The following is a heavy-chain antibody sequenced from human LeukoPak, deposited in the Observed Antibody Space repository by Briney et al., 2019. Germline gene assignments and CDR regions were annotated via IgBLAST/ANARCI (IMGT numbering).Heavy chain of an antibody. Sequence: GGSLRLSCAVSGFTFTNYWMHWVRHAPGEGLVWVSRINMDGSVTRYADSVKGRFTISRDNAKNTVFLQMNSLRAEDTAVYYCARDRGALDYWGQGTLVTVSS. D-gene: IGHD1-26*01. J-gene: IGHJ4*02. CDR3: ARDRGALDY. V-gene: IGHV3-74*01. CDR2: INMDGSVT. CDR1: GFTFTNYW.